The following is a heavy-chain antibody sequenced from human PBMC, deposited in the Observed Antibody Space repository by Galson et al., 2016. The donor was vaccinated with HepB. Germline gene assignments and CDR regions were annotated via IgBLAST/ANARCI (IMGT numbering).Heavy chain of an antibody. Sequence: SLRLSCAASGLTFSGFAMTWVRQAPGKGLEWVSVISDSGERTHYADSVKGRFTISRDNSKRTLYMQLNSLRVEDTAIYYCAKAGFCNGVSCHLEYWGQGTLVTVSS. CDR2: ISDSGERT. V-gene: IGHV3-23*01. CDR1: GLTFSGFA. CDR3: AKAGFCNGVSCHLEY. J-gene: IGHJ4*02. D-gene: IGHD2-8*01.